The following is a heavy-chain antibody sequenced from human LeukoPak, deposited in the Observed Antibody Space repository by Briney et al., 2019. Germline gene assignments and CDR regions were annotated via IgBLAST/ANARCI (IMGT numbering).Heavy chain of an antibody. CDR2: IWKDGSDV. J-gene: IGHJ4*02. V-gene: IGHV3-33*01. CDR3: AREEAFQLEASLDQ. Sequence: QPGRSLRLSCGAAGFTFGDFGMHWVRQAPGKGLEWVALIWKDGSDVFYADSVKGRFTISRDNSRNTLSLQMNSMRGEDTAVYYCAREEAFQLEASLDQWGQGTLVTVSS. D-gene: IGHD3-3*01. CDR1: GFTFGDFG.